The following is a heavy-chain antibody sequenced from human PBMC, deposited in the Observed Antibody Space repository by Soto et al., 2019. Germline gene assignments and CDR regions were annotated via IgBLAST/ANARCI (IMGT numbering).Heavy chain of an antibody. V-gene: IGHV1-18*04. J-gene: IGHJ6*02. D-gene: IGHD6-6*01. Sequence: QVQLVQSGAEVKKPGASVKVSCKASGYTFTSYGISWVRQAPGQGLEWMGWISAYNGNTNYAQKLQGRVTITTDTSTRTAYMELRSLRSDNTAVYYCAREESIAARPDLEYRGGGMDVWGRGTTVTVSS. CDR3: AREESIAARPDLEYRGGGMDV. CDR1: GYTFTSYG. CDR2: ISAYNGNT.